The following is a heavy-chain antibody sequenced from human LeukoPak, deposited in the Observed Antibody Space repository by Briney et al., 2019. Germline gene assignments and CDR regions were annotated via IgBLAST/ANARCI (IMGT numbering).Heavy chain of an antibody. J-gene: IGHJ5*02. CDR1: GYTLTSYD. Sequence: ASVKVSCKASGYTLTSYDINWVRQATGQGLEWMGWMNPNSGNTGYAQKFQGRVTMTRNTSISTAHMELSSLRSEDTAVYYCARRRRMRNWFDPWGQGTLVTVSS. V-gene: IGHV1-8*01. CDR2: MNPNSGNT. CDR3: ARRRRMRNWFDP. D-gene: IGHD1-1*01.